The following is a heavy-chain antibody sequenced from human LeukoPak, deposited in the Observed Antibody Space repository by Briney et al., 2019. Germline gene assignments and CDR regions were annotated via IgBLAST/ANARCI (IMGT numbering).Heavy chain of an antibody. CDR1: GFTFSSYA. CDR2: ISSNGGST. V-gene: IGHV3-64D*09. D-gene: IGHD3-22*01. Sequence: TGGSLRLSCSASGFTFSSYAMHWVRQAPGKGLEYVSAISSNGGSTYYADSVKGRFTISRDNSKNTLYLQMSSLRAEDTAVYYCVKGDSSGYYYAAFDIWGQGTMVTVSS. CDR3: VKGDSSGYYYAAFDI. J-gene: IGHJ3*02.